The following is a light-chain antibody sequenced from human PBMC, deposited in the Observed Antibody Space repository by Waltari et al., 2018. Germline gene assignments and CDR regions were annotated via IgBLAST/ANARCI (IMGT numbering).Light chain of an antibody. J-gene: IGLJ1*01. CDR3: QVWDSGSDHYV. Sequence: SYVLTQPPSVSVAPGQPARTTGDGNKIGSKNVHWYKQKPGPALVLVVYDDGDRPSGIPERFSGSNSGNTATLTISRVDAGDEADYYCQVWDSGSDHYVFGTVTKVTVL. CDR1: KIGSKN. CDR2: DDG. V-gene: IGLV3-21*02.